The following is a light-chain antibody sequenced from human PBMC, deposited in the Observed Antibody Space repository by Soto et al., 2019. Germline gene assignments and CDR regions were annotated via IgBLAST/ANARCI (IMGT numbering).Light chain of an antibody. CDR2: GAS. CDR3: HQYGSSPRT. V-gene: IGKV3-20*01. CDR1: QGVTNSY. Sequence: EILLTQSPGTLSLSPGEGVTLSCRASQGVTNSYLAWYQQKPGQALRLLIYGASSRATGIPDRFSGSGAGTDFSLLISRLEPEDFAVYYCHQYGSSPRTFGQGTKVEIK. J-gene: IGKJ1*01.